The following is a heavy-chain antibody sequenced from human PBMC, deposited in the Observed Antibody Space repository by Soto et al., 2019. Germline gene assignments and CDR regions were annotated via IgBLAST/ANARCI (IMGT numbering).Heavy chain of an antibody. CDR3: ARANFPNIYGMDV. D-gene: IGHD7-27*01. J-gene: IGHJ6*02. Sequence: GESLKISCKGSGYSFTSYWIGWVRQMSGKGLEWMGIIYPGDSDTRYSPSFQGQVTISADKSISTAYLQWSSLKASDTAMYYCARANFPNIYGMDVWGQGTTVTVSS. CDR2: IYPGDSDT. V-gene: IGHV5-51*01. CDR1: GYSFTSYW.